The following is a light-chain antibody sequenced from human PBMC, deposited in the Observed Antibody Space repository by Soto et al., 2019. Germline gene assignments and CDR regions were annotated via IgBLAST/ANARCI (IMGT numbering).Light chain of an antibody. CDR3: QTSDSGLVGLI. Sequence: QSVLTQPPSASGTPGQRVTISCSGRSANIGNNFVCWYQQLPGTAPKLLIYRSSHRPSGVPDRFSGSKSGTSASLAITGLQTDDEAAYFCQTSDSGLVGLIFGTGTKVTVL. CDR1: SANIGNNF. V-gene: IGLV1-44*01. CDR2: RSS. J-gene: IGLJ1*01.